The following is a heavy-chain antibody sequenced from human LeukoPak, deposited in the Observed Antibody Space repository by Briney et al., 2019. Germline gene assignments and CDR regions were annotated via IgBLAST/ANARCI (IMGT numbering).Heavy chain of an antibody. D-gene: IGHD6-19*01. CDR2: ISGSGGST. J-gene: IGHJ4*02. CDR3: AKDPQLDSGGWYLYFDF. V-gene: IGHV3-23*01. Sequence: KPGGSLRLSCAASGFTFSSYAMSWVRQAPGKGLEWVSAISGSGGSTYYADSVKGRFTISRDNSENTLYLQMNSLRAEDTAVYYCAKDPQLDSGGWYLYFDFWGQGTLVTVSS. CDR1: GFTFSSYA.